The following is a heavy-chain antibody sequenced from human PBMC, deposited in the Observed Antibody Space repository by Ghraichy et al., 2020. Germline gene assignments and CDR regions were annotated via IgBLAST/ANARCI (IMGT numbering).Heavy chain of an antibody. CDR2: ISAYNGNT. J-gene: IGHJ4*02. D-gene: IGHD4-23*01. Sequence: ASVKVSCKASGYTLTTYGISWVRQAPGQGLEWMGWISAYNGNTNYAQKVQGRVTMTTDTSTSTAYMELRSLRSDDTAVYYCAREIRDGGNSWWGFDYWGQGTLVTVSS. CDR3: AREIRDGGNSWWGFDY. V-gene: IGHV1-18*04. CDR1: GYTLTTYG.